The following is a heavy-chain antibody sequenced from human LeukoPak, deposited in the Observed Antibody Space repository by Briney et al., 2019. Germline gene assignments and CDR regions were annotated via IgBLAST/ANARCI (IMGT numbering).Heavy chain of an antibody. V-gene: IGHV3-15*01. Sequence: GGSLRLSCAASGFTFSEAWMSWVRQAPGKGLECVGRIKSKTDGGTADYAAPVKGRFTVSRDDSKNTLYLQMNSLKTEDTAVYYCTTDPWAFDSWGQGTMVTVSS. CDR1: GFTFSEAW. CDR3: TTDPWAFDS. J-gene: IGHJ3*02. CDR2: IKSKTDGGTA.